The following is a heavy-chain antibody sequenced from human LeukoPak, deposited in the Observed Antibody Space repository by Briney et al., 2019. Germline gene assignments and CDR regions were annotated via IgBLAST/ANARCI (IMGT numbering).Heavy chain of an antibody. D-gene: IGHD4-17*01. CDR2: IIPIFGTA. V-gene: IGHV1-69*05. CDR1: GGTFSSYA. J-gene: IGHJ4*02. CDR3: ARENFPTVQIFDY. Sequence: GASVKVSCKASGGTFSSYAISWVRQAPGQGLEWMGRIIPIFGTANYAQKFQGRVTITTDESTSTAYMELSSLRSEDTAVYYCARENFPTVQIFDYWGQGTLVTVSS.